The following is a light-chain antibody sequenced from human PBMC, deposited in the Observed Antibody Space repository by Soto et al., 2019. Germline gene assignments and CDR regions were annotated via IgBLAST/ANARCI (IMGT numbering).Light chain of an antibody. CDR1: SSNIGAEYD. V-gene: IGLV1-40*01. CDR3: QAYDYSLTAFV. J-gene: IGLJ3*02. CDR2: GNR. Sequence: QSVLTQPPSLSGAPGQRVTISCTGSSSNIGAEYDVHWYQQLPGAAPKLVIFGNRNRPSGVPERFSGSKSGTSASLAITGLQAEDEADYYCQAYDYSLTAFVFGGGTKVTVL.